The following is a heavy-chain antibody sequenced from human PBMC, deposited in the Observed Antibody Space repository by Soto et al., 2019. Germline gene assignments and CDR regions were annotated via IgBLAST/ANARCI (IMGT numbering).Heavy chain of an antibody. CDR1: GFTFSSYA. J-gene: IGHJ4*02. CDR2: ISGSGGST. CDR3: AKQDMAVAGTGSY. V-gene: IGHV3-23*01. Sequence: EGSLRLSCAASGFTFSSYAMSWVRQAPGKGLEWVSAISGSGGSTYYADSVKGRFTISRDNSKNTLYLQMNSLRAEDTAEYYCAKQDMAVAGTGSYWGQGTLVTVSS. D-gene: IGHD6-19*01.